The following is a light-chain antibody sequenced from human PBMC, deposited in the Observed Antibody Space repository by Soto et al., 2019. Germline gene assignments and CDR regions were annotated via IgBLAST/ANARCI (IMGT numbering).Light chain of an antibody. CDR3: SQYNGLPLT. CDR1: QSVSSN. Sequence: EIVMTQSPVTLSVSPGERATLSCRASQSVSSNLAWYQQKPGQAPSLLIYGAFTRATGIPARFSGTGSGTEFPLPISRLQFENFAIYYCSQYNGLPLTFGQGTKVDI. CDR2: GAF. J-gene: IGKJ1*01. V-gene: IGKV3-15*01.